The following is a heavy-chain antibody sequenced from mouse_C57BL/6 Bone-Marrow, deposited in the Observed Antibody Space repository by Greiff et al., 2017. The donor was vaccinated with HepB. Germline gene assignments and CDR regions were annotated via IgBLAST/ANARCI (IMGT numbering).Heavy chain of an antibody. J-gene: IGHJ1*03. CDR1: GFTFSNYW. D-gene: IGHD1-1*01. V-gene: IGHV6-3*01. Sequence: EVHLVESGGGLVQPGGSMKLSCVASGFTFSNYWMNWVRQSPEKGLEWVAQIRLKSDNYATHYAESVKGRFTISRDDSKSSVYLQMNNLRAEDTGIYYCTGGSRGWYFDVWGTGTTVTVSS. CDR3: TGGSRGWYFDV. CDR2: IRLKSDNYAT.